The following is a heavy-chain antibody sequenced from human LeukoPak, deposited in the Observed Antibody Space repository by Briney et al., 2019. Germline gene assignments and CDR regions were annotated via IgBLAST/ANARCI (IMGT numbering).Heavy chain of an antibody. J-gene: IGHJ4*02. CDR3: ARDQYSSSRWPDY. CDR1: GGTFSSYA. D-gene: IGHD6-6*01. CDR2: IIPIFGTA. V-gene: IGHV1-69*13. Sequence: ASVKVSCKASGGTFSSYAISWVRQAPGQGLEWMGGIIPIFGTANYAQKFQGRVTITADESTSTAYMELSSLRSDDTAVYYCARDQYSSSRWPDYWGQGTLVTVSS.